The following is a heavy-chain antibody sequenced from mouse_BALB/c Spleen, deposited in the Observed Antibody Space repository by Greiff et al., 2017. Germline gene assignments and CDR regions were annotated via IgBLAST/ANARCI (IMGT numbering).Heavy chain of an antibody. Sequence: EVKLVESGPSLVKPSQTLSLTCSVTGDSITSGYWNWIRKFPGNKLEYMGYISYSGSTYYNPSLKSRISITRDTSKNQYYLQLNSVTTEDTATYYCARYTTVVATGAMDYWGQGTSVTVSS. CDR1: GDSITSGY. CDR2: ISYSGST. CDR3: ARYTTVVATGAMDY. J-gene: IGHJ4*01. D-gene: IGHD1-1*01. V-gene: IGHV3-8*02.